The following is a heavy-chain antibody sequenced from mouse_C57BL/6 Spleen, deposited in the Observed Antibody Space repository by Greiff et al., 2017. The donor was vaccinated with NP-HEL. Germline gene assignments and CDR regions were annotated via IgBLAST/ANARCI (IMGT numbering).Heavy chain of an antibody. D-gene: IGHD3-2*02. Sequence: EVQLVESGGGLVQPGGSLSLSCAASGFTFTDYYMSWVRQPPGKALEWLGFIRNKANGYTTEYSASVKGRFTISRDNSQSILYLQMNALRAEDSATYYCARDSSGSYYAMDYWGQGTSVTVSS. J-gene: IGHJ4*01. V-gene: IGHV7-3*01. CDR2: IRNKANGYTT. CDR1: GFTFTDYY. CDR3: ARDSSGSYYAMDY.